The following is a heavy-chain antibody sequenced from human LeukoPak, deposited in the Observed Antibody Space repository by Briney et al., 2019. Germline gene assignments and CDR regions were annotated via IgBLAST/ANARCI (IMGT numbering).Heavy chain of an antibody. CDR2: ISGSGGST. Sequence: PGGSLRLSCEASGFTFSIYAMSWVRQAPGKGLEWVSAISGSGGSTYYADSVKGRFTISRDNSKNALYLQMNSLRAEDTAVYYCAKSHQWLVLGAFDPWGQGTLVTVSS. V-gene: IGHV3-23*01. CDR3: AKSHQWLVLGAFDP. D-gene: IGHD6-19*01. J-gene: IGHJ5*02. CDR1: GFTFSIYA.